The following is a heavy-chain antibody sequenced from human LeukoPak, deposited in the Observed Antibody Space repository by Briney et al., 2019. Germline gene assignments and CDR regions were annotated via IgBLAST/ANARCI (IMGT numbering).Heavy chain of an antibody. V-gene: IGHV3-23*01. Sequence: GGSLRLSCATSGFTFSKSGMTWVRQAPGKGPEWVSTFSDSDSGGNTHYADSVRGRFTISRDDSKNTLYLQMNSLRAEDTAVYYCANAMVRPPHLWGQGTTVTVSS. CDR1: GFTFSKSG. CDR2: FSDSDSGGNT. CDR3: ANAMVRPPHL. J-gene: IGHJ6*02. D-gene: IGHD3-10*01.